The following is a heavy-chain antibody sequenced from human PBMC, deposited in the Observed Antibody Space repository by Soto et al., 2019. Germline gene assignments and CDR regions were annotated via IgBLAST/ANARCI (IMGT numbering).Heavy chain of an antibody. CDR3: GRVVEGATRHTDPDS. Sequence: QVHLQESGPGLVKPSETMSLTCTVSGVSIHNSHSFWAWIRQPPGKGLQFIASVYHNGGAHYNSSLKSRVTISVDTANNQVSLRMRSLTAADTAFYYCGRVVEGATRHTDPDSWGQGILVTVSS. V-gene: IGHV4-39*01. CDR1: GVSIHNSHSF. CDR2: VYHNGGA. D-gene: IGHD2-21*01. J-gene: IGHJ5*01.